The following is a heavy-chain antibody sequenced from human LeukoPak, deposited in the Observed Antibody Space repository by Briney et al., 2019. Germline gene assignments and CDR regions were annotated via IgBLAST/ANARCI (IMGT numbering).Heavy chain of an antibody. CDR3: AKDVRRYYYDSSTHNYFDY. Sequence: PRGSLRLSCAAPGFTFSSYGVYWVRHAPGKGLGRVALIWDVGSIKYYADSVKGRVTISRDNSRNTLYLQMNSLRAEDTAVYYCAKDVRRYYYDSSTHNYFDYWGQGTLVTVSS. D-gene: IGHD3-22*01. CDR1: GFTFSSYG. CDR2: IWDVGSIK. J-gene: IGHJ4*02. V-gene: IGHV3-30*02.